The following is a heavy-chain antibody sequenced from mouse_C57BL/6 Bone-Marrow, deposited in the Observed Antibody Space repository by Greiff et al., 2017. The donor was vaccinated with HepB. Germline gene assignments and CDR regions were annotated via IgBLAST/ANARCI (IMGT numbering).Heavy chain of an antibody. CDR1: GYSFTGYY. Sequence: VQLQQSGPELVKPGASVKISCKASGYSFTGYYMNWVKQSPEKSLEWIGEINPSTGGTTYNQKFKAKATLTVDKSSSTAYMQLKSLTSEDSAVYYCARSNLDYWGQGTSVTVSS. V-gene: IGHV1-42*01. CDR2: INPSTGGT. CDR3: ARSNLDY. J-gene: IGHJ4*01.